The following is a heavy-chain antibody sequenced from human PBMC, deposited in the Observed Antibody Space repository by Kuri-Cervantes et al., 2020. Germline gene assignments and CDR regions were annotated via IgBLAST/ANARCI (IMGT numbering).Heavy chain of an antibody. CDR3: ARVGSSSYRWDYYYYYMDV. Sequence: GESLKISCAASGFSFSNYAMSWVRQAPGKGLEVVSDVSGSGRDTYYTDSVKGRFTISRDNSKNTLYLQMNSLRAEDTAVYYCARVGSSSYRWDYYYYYMDVWGKGTTVTVSS. J-gene: IGHJ6*03. V-gene: IGHV3-23*01. CDR1: GFSFSNYA. CDR2: VSGSGRDT. D-gene: IGHD6-6*01.